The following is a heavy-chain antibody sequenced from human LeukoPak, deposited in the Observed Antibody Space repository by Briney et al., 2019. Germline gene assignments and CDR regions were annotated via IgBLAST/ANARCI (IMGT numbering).Heavy chain of an antibody. V-gene: IGHV1-46*01. CDR1: GYTFTSYY. Sequence: GASVKVSCKASGYTFTSYYMHWVRQAPGQGLEWMGLINPSGGSTSYAQKFQGRVTMTRDTSTSTVYMELSSLRSEDTAVYYCARTGDSSGWYAWFDPWGQGTLVTVSS. J-gene: IGHJ5*02. CDR3: ARTGDSSGWYAWFDP. CDR2: INPSGGST. D-gene: IGHD6-19*01.